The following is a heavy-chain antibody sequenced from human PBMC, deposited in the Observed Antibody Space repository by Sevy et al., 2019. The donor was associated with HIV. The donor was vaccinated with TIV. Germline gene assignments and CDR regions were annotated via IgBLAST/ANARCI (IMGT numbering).Heavy chain of an antibody. D-gene: IGHD4-17*01. V-gene: IGHV3-33*01. J-gene: IGHJ4*02. CDR3: ARDPRWYGDYFLAYFDY. CDR2: IGYDGSNK. CDR1: GFAPSTYG. Sequence: GGSLRLSCAASGFAPSTYGMHWVRQAPGKGLEWVAVIGYDGSNKYYADSVKGRFSISRDNSRNTLFLQMDSLRAEDTAVYYGARDPRWYGDYFLAYFDYWGQGTLVTVSS.